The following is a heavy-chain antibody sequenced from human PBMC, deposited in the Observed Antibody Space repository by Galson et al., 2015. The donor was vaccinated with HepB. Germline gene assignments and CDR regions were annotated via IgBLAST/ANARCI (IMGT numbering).Heavy chain of an antibody. CDR1: GFTVSDSY. J-gene: IGHJ3*02. V-gene: IGHV3-53*01. D-gene: IGHD3-3*01. CDR2: IHSGGRT. Sequence: SLRLSCAAPGFTVSDSYMVWVRQAPGKGLEWVSLIHSGGRTDNADSVKGRFTISRDKSKNTLFLQMNSLSAEDTAVYYCARSITIFGVFIAAFDIWGQGTMVTVSS. CDR3: ARSITIFGVFIAAFDI.